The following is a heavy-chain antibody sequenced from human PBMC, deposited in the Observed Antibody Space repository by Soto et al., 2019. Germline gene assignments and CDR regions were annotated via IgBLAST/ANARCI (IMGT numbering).Heavy chain of an antibody. CDR1: GGSISSGYYY. D-gene: IGHD6-13*01. Sequence: QVQLQESGPGLVKPSQTLSLTCTVSGGSISSGYYYWSWIRQHPGKGLEWIGYIYYSGSTYSNPSLKSRVTISVDTSKNQFSLKVSSVTAADTAVYYCARTMYSNSWYYFDYWGQGTLVTLSS. J-gene: IGHJ4*02. V-gene: IGHV4-31*03. CDR3: ARTMYSNSWYYFDY. CDR2: IYYSGST.